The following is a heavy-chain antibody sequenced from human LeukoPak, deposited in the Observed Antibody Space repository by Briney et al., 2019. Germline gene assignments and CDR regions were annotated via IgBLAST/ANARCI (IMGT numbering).Heavy chain of an antibody. CDR3: ASLSSGGAVGY. CDR1: GYTFTSYA. Sequence: ASVKVSCKASGYTFTSYAMHWVRQAPGQRHEWMGWINAGNGNTKYSQKFQGRVTITRDTSASTAYMELSSLRSEDTAVYYCASLSSGGAVGYWGQGTLVTVSS. J-gene: IGHJ4*02. D-gene: IGHD4-23*01. CDR2: INAGNGNT. V-gene: IGHV1-3*01.